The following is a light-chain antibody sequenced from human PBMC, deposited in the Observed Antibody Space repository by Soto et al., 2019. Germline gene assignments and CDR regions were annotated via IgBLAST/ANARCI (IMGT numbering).Light chain of an antibody. CDR2: EVT. CDR3: SSYAGSNNFV. CDR1: SSDVGGYDY. J-gene: IGLJ1*01. V-gene: IGLV2-8*01. Sequence: QSVLTQPTSASGSPGQSVTISCTVTSSDVGGYDYVSWYQQHPGKAPKLMIYEVTKRPSGVPDRFSGSKSGNTASLTVSGLQAEDEADYYCSSYAGSNNFVFGTGTKVTVL.